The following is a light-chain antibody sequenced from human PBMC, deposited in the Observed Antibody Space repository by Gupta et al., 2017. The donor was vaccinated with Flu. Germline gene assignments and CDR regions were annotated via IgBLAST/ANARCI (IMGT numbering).Light chain of an antibody. Sequence: EIVMTQSPVTLSLSPGETATLSCRASQSVRHYLSWFQQKPGQAPRLLIYDTSKRATGIPARFSGSGSGTDFTLTISSLAPDDSAVYYCQQRLSRDTFGQGSRLEI. V-gene: IGKV3-11*01. CDR1: QSVRHY. J-gene: IGKJ2*01. CDR2: DTS. CDR3: QQRLSRDT.